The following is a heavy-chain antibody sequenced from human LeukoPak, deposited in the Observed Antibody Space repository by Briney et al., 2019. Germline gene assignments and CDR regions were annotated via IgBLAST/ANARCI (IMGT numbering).Heavy chain of an antibody. J-gene: IGHJ3*02. Sequence: SETLSLTCALSGGSISSSIYYWGWIRQAPGKGLEWIGAIYYRGNTYYNPSLKSRVTISVDTSKNQFSLRLSSVTAADTAVYYCAREEDKAIDNAFDIWGQGAMVTVSS. CDR1: GGSISSSIYY. CDR2: IYYRGNT. V-gene: IGHV4-39*07. D-gene: IGHD5-18*01. CDR3: AREEDKAIDNAFDI.